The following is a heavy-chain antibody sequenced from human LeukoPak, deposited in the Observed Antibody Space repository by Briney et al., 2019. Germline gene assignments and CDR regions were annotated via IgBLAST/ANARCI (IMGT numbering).Heavy chain of an antibody. Sequence: GGSLRLSCAASGFTFSSYEMNWVRQAPGKGLEWVSYISSSGSTIYYADSVKGRFTISRDNAKNSLYLQMNSLRAEDTAVYYCARVTYYYDSSGYYYGEFDYWGQGTLVTVSS. CDR1: GFTFSSYE. CDR3: ARVTYYYDSSGYYYGEFDY. J-gene: IGHJ4*02. V-gene: IGHV3-48*03. CDR2: ISSSGSTI. D-gene: IGHD3-22*01.